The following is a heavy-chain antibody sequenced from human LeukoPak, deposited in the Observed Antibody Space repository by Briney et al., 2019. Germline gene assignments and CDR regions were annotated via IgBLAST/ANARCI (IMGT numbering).Heavy chain of an antibody. Sequence: GGSLRLSCAASGFTFSSYAMHWVRQAPGKGLEYVSAISSNGGSTYYANSVKGRFTISRDNSKNTLYLRMGSLRAEDMAVYYCARAHCSGGSCYNDYWGQGTLVTVSS. CDR2: ISSNGGST. V-gene: IGHV3-64*01. D-gene: IGHD2-15*01. CDR3: ARAHCSGGSCYNDY. CDR1: GFTFSSYA. J-gene: IGHJ4*02.